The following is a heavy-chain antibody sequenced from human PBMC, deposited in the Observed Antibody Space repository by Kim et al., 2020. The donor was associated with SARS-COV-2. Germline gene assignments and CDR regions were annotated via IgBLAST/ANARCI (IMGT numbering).Heavy chain of an antibody. J-gene: IGHJ4*01. CDR1: DGSINSIDYY. D-gene: IGHD1-7*01. CDR2: VHNSGNT. V-gene: IGHV4-39*01. Sequence: SETLSLTCTVSDGSINSIDYYWGWVRQPPGKGLEYIGSVHNSGNTYYSSALKSRLTVSLDTSKKQFSLKLSSLTAADTAVYFCARLQRTTWAATRGAHF. CDR3: ARLQRTTWAATRGAHF.